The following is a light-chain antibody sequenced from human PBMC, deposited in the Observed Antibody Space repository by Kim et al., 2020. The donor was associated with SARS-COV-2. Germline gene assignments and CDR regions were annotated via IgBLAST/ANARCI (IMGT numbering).Light chain of an antibody. CDR3: QAWDSSPVV. CDR1: ELGDKY. CDR2: QDD. V-gene: IGLV3-1*01. J-gene: IGLJ1*01. Sequence: SYELTQPPSVSVSPGQTASITCSGDELGDKYTCWYQQKPGQSPVLVIYQDDKRPSGIPERFSGSNSGNAATLIISGTQAMDEADYYCQAWDSSPVVFGTG.